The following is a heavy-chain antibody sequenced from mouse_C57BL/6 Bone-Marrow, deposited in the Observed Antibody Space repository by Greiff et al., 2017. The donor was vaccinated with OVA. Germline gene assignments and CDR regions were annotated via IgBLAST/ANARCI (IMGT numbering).Heavy chain of an antibody. CDR3: SSWDGAWFAY. D-gene: IGHD4-1*01. CDR1: GFNIKDYY. Sequence: DVKLQESGAELVRPGASVKLSCTASGFNIKDYYMHWVKQRPEQGLEWIGRIDPEDGDTEYAPKFQGKATMTADTSSNTAYLQLSSLTSEDTAVYYCSSWDGAWFAYWGQGTLVTVSA. CDR2: IDPEDGDT. J-gene: IGHJ3*01. V-gene: IGHV14-1*01.